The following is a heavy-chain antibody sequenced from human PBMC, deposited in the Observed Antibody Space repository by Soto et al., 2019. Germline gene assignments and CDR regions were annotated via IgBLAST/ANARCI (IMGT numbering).Heavy chain of an antibody. Sequence: EVQVLESGGGLVQPGGSLRLSCVISRLTFSNYALNWVRQAPGKGLEWVSSISGSGDTTYYADSVKGRFTISRDNSKNTLYLQMNSLRVEDTALYYCAKADYSSSWAPGDYWGQGTLVTVSS. J-gene: IGHJ4*02. V-gene: IGHV3-23*01. D-gene: IGHD6-13*01. CDR2: ISGSGDTT. CDR1: RLTFSNYA. CDR3: AKADYSSSWAPGDY.